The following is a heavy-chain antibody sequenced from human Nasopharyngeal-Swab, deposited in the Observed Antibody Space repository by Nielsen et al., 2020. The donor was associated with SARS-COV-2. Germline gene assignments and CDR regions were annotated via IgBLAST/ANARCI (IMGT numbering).Heavy chain of an antibody. Sequence: SVKVSCKASGGTFSSYAISWVRQAPGQGLEWMGGIIPIFGTANYAQKFQGRVTITADESTSTAYMELSSLRSEDTAVYYCARTFTDANYYDSSGTGGMDVWGQGTTVTVSS. CDR3: ARTFTDANYYDSSGTGGMDV. J-gene: IGHJ6*02. V-gene: IGHV1-69*13. CDR1: GGTFSSYA. D-gene: IGHD3-22*01. CDR2: IIPIFGTA.